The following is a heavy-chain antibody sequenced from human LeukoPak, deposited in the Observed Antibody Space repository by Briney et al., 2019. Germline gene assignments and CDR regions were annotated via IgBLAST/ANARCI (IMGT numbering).Heavy chain of an antibody. D-gene: IGHD2-21*01. Sequence: PGGSLRLSCAASGFSVSGKFMSWVRQAPGKGLEWVSIIHYDGKIRYVGSVGGRFTIYRDDSENTLFLQMNSLRVDDTAVYFCASGDGYLQPYWGQGTLVTVSS. J-gene: IGHJ4*02. V-gene: IGHV3-53*01. CDR3: ASGDGYLQPY. CDR1: GFSVSGKF. CDR2: IHYDGKI.